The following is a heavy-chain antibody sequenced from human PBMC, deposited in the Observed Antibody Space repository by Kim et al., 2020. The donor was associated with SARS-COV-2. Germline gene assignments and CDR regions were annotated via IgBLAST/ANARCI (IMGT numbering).Heavy chain of an antibody. CDR1: GFTFSSYA. D-gene: IGHD3-10*01. CDR3: AKGLLLWFGELSGSH. Sequence: GGSLRLSCAASGFTFSSYAMSWVRQAPGKGLEWVSAISGSGGSTYYADSVKGRFTISRDNSKNTLYLQMNSLRAEDTAVYYCAKGLLLWFGELSGSHWGQGTLVTVSS. CDR2: ISGSGGST. J-gene: IGHJ4*02. V-gene: IGHV3-23*01.